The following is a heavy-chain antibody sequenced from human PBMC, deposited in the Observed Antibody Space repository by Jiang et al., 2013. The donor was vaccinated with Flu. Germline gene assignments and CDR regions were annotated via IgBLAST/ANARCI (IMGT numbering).Heavy chain of an antibody. CDR1: GYSISSGYY. CDR2: IFHSGST. V-gene: IGHV4-38-2*01. J-gene: IGHJ4*02. D-gene: IGHD6-13*01. Sequence: VKPSETLSLTCAVSGYSISSGYYWGWIRQPPGKGLEWIGSIFHSGSTNYNPSLKSRVTISVDTSKNQFSLKLSSVTAADTAVYYCARGQQLVTNFDYWGQGTLVTVSS. CDR3: ARGQQLVTNFDY.